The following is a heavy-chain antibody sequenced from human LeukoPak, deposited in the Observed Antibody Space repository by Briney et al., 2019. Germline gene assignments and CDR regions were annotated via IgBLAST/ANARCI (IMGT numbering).Heavy chain of an antibody. Sequence: PSETLSLTCAVSGYSISSGYYWGWIRQPPGKGLEWIGSIYHSGSTYYNPSLKSRVTISVDTSKNQFSLKLNSVTAADTAVYYCARYDTASDVWGKGTTVTVSS. CDR2: IYHSGST. V-gene: IGHV4-38-2*01. D-gene: IGHD5-18*01. CDR1: GYSISSGYY. CDR3: ARYDTASDV. J-gene: IGHJ6*04.